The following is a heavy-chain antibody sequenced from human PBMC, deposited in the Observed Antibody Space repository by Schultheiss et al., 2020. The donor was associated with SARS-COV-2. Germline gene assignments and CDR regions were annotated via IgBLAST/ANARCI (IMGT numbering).Heavy chain of an antibody. J-gene: IGHJ6*02. CDR1: GFTFSRYA. V-gene: IGHV3-30*04. CDR3: TRGGILSTSVLYGMDV. D-gene: IGHD2-2*01. CDR2: ISHDGSTK. Sequence: GGSLRLSCGASGFTFSRYAMHWVRQAPGKGLEWVAVISHDGSTKYYADSVKGRFTISRDNSKNTVYLQMNSLSGEDTAVYFCTRGGILSTSVLYGMDVWGQGTTVTVSS.